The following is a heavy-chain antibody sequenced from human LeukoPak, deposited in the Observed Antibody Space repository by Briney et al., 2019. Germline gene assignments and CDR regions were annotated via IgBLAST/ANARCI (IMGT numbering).Heavy chain of an antibody. CDR3: ARANMVRGVIYISFDY. CDR1: GGSISSGGYY. J-gene: IGHJ4*02. V-gene: IGHV4-30-2*01. Sequence: SETLSLTCTVSGGSISSGGYYWSWIRQPPGKGLEWIGHIYHSGSTYYNPSLKSRVTISVDRSKNQFSLKLSSVTAADTAVYYCARANMVRGVIYISFDYWGQGTLVTVSS. D-gene: IGHD3-10*01. CDR2: IYHSGST.